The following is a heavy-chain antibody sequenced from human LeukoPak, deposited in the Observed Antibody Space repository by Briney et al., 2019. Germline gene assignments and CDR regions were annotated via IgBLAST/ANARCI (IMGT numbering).Heavy chain of an antibody. CDR2: IYYSGST. V-gene: IGHV4-59*01. CDR3: AREGGSSGSYSDYYYYYYGMDV. CDR1: GGSISSYY. D-gene: IGHD3-10*01. Sequence: PSETLSLTCTVSGGSISSYYWSWIRQPPGKGLEWIGYIYYSGSTNYNPSLKSRVTISVDTSKNQFSLKLSSVTAADTAVYYCAREGGSSGSYSDYYYYYYGMDVWGQGTTVTVSS. J-gene: IGHJ6*02.